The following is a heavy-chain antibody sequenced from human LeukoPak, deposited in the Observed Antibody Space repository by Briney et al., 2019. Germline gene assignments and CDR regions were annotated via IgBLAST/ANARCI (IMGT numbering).Heavy chain of an antibody. CDR2: ISDSSDSM. J-gene: IGHJ5*02. Sequence: GGSLRLSCAASGFSFSLSYMSWIRQAPGNGLEWVSYISDSSDSMYYADSVEGRFTISRDNAKNSLYLQMNSLRAEDTAVYYCARGAHVRMYDSNHNCFDPWGQGTLVTVSS. D-gene: IGHD3-22*01. CDR3: ARGAHVRMYDSNHNCFDP. V-gene: IGHV3-11*04. CDR1: GFSFSLSY.